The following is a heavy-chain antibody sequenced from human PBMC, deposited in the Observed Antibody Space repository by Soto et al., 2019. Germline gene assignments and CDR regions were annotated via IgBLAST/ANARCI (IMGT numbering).Heavy chain of an antibody. D-gene: IGHD6-19*01. Sequence: PSETLSLTCTVSGGSISSSSYYWGWIRQPPGKGLEWIGSIYYSGGTYYNPSLKSRVTISVDTSKNQFSLKLSSVTAADTAVYYCAGRSQWLVGPYYYYYGMDVWGQGTTVTVSS. CDR3: AGRSQWLVGPYYYYYGMDV. CDR1: GGSISSSSYY. J-gene: IGHJ6*02. V-gene: IGHV4-39*01. CDR2: IYYSGGT.